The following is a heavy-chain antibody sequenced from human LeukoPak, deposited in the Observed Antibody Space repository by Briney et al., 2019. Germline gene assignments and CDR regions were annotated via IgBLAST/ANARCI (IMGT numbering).Heavy chain of an antibody. Sequence: GGSLRLSCAASGFIFNRYAMMWLRQAPGKGPEWVSAIKVDGYAEYTDSVRGRFTISRDDSRNTLYLQMNRLRVDDMAVYYCARDPNGDYIGAFDILGQGTMVTVSS. D-gene: IGHD4-17*01. CDR3: ARDPNGDYIGAFDI. V-gene: IGHV3-23*01. J-gene: IGHJ3*02. CDR2: IKVDGYA. CDR1: GFIFNRYA.